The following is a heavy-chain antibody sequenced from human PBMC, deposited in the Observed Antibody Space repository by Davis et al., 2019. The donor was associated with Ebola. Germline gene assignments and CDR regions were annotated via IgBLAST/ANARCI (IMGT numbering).Heavy chain of an antibody. CDR3: ARDSLRSPEPGMVVY. V-gene: IGHV3-48*01. Sequence: GESLKISCAASGFTFSSYSMNWVRQAPGKGLEWVSYISSSSSTIYYADSVKGRFTISRDNSKNTLYLQMNSLRAEDTAVYYCARDSLRSPEPGMVVYWGQGTLVTVSS. CDR2: ISSSSSTI. D-gene: IGHD6-13*01. CDR1: GFTFSSYS. J-gene: IGHJ4*02.